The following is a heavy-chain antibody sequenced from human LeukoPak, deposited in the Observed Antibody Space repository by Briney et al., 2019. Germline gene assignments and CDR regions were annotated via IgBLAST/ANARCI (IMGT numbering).Heavy chain of an antibody. CDR1: GFTFSSYG. V-gene: IGHV3-33*06. CDR3: AKTPWSYYDSSGYYGFGY. Sequence: PGGSLRLSCAASGFTFSSYGMHWVRQAPGKGLEWVAVIWYDGSNKYYADSVKGRFTISRDNSKNTLYLQMNSLRAEDTAVYYCAKTPWSYYDSSGYYGFGYWGQGTLVTVSS. J-gene: IGHJ4*02. D-gene: IGHD3-22*01. CDR2: IWYDGSNK.